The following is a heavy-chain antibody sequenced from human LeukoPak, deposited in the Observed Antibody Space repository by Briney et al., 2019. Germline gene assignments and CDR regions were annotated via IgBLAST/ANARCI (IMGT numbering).Heavy chain of an antibody. CDR2: ISSSSSYI. V-gene: IGHV3-21*01. CDR1: GGSISSYY. CDR3: ARGNNWNYGPFDY. J-gene: IGHJ4*02. D-gene: IGHD1-7*01. Sequence: ETLSLTCTVSGGSISSYYWSWVRQPAGKGLEWVSSISSSSSYIYYADSVKGRFTISRDNAKNSLYLQMNSLRAEDTAVYYCARGNNWNYGPFDYWGQGTLVTVSS.